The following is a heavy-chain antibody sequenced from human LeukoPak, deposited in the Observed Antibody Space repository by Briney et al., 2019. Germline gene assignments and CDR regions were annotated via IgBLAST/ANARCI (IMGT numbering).Heavy chain of an antibody. V-gene: IGHV3-43*02. D-gene: IGHD3-3*01. CDR2: ISGEGGST. J-gene: IGHJ4*02. CDR3: AKGIFWSGYYGLDY. CDR1: GLTFDDYA. Sequence: PGGSLRLSCAASGLTFDDYAMHWVRQVPGKGLEWVSLISGEGGSTYYADPVKGRFTISRDNSKNSLYLQMNSLRTEDTALYYCAKGIFWSGYYGLDYWGQGTLVTVSS.